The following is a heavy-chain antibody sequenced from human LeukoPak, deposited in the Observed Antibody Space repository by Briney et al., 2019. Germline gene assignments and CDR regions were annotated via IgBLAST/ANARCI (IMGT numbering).Heavy chain of an antibody. CDR3: ARDDILTGSFDF. J-gene: IGHJ4*02. D-gene: IGHD3-9*01. CDR1: GGSISSTGYY. V-gene: IGHV4-39*02. Sequence: SETLSLTCTVSGGSISSTGYYWDWIRQPPGKGLEWIGNIYYSGINYYNPSLRSRVAISVDTSKNQFSLKVSSVTAADAAVYYCARDDILTGSFDFWGQGTLVTVSS. CDR2: IYYSGIN.